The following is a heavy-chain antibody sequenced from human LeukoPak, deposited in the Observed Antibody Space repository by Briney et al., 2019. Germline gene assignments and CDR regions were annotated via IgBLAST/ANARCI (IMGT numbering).Heavy chain of an antibody. CDR1: GGSISTYY. J-gene: IGHJ4*02. D-gene: IGHD3-22*01. CDR2: IYYSGST. V-gene: IGHV4-59*08. CDR3: ASFYSNTKIPPYYN. Sequence: PSETLSLTCTVSGGSISTYYWSWIRQPPGKGLEWIGYIYYSGSTNYNPSLKSRVTISVDTSKNQFSLNLSSVTAADTAVYYCASFYSNTKIPPYYNWGQGTLVTVSS.